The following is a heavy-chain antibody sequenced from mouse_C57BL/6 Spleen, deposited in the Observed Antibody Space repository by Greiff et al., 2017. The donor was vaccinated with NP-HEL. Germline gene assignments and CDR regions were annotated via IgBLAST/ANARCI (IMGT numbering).Heavy chain of an antibody. CDR3: ARIRDYDYDGAPNYFDY. CDR1: GFNIKNTY. D-gene: IGHD2-4*01. CDR2: IDPANGNT. V-gene: IGHV14-3*01. J-gene: IGHJ2*01. Sequence: VQLQQSVAELVRPGASVKLSCTASGFNIKNTYMHWVKQRPEQGLEWIGRIDPANGNTKYAPKFQGKATITADTSSNTAYLQLSSLTSEDTAIYYCARIRDYDYDGAPNYFDYWGQGTTLTVSS.